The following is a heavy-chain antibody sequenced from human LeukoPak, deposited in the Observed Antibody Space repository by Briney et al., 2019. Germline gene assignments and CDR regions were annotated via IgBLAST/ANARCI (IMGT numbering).Heavy chain of an antibody. CDR2: IYYSGST. D-gene: IGHD3-22*01. CDR3: ARSRDHYDSGIYSY. V-gene: IGHV4-59*08. J-gene: IGHJ4*02. Sequence: PSETLSLTCTFSRGSISTYYWNWIRQPPGKGLEWIGYIYYSGSTNYNPSLKSRVTISVDTSKNQFSLKLSSVTAADTAVYYCARSRDHYDSGIYSYWGQGILVTVSP. CDR1: RGSISTYY.